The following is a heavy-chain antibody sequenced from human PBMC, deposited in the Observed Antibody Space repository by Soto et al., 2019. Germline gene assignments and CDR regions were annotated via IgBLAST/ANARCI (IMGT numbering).Heavy chain of an antibody. CDR3: AKDLTRQLAYWLDP. CDR1: GFSFTGCY. J-gene: IGHJ5*02. V-gene: IGHV1-2*02. Sequence: ASVKVSCKASGFSFTGCYIHCLRQAPGQGLEWMGWINAHSGGTEYAQKFQGRVTLTRDTSIATAYLTLTNLTSDDTALYYCAKDLTRQLAYWLDPWGQGTQVTVSS. D-gene: IGHD6-6*01. CDR2: INAHSGGT.